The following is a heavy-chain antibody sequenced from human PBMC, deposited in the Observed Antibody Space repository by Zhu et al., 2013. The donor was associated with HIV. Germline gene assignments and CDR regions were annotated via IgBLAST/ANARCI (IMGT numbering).Heavy chain of an antibody. CDR3: ARGRWAWGRGSHDF. CDR1: GYTFINYD. D-gene: IGHD1-1*01. V-gene: IGHV1-8*01. Sequence: VELVRGLGREVKKDLGPSVKVSCKAAGYTFINYDINWVRQAAGQGFEWMGWMNPNSGNTGYAQRFQGRVTMTRDNSISTAYMELNSLRSDDTAVYYCARGRWAWGRGSHDFWGQGTLITVSS. J-gene: IGHJ4*02. CDR2: MNPNSGNT.